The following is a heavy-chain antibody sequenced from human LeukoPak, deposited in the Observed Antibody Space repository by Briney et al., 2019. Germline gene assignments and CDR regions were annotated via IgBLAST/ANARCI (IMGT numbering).Heavy chain of an antibody. CDR2: IYYSENT. Sequence: SETPSPTRTVSCVSLSSYYWRWIRQPPREGMEWIWYIYYSENTNYNPSLKSRVTISEDTSKNQFSLKLTSVTAADTAVYYCAGGNFYDSRGHPYHFHFWGQGTLVSVSS. D-gene: IGHD3-22*01. CDR3: AGGNFYDSRGHPYHFHF. CDR1: CVSLSSYY. J-gene: IGHJ4*02. V-gene: IGHV4-59*01.